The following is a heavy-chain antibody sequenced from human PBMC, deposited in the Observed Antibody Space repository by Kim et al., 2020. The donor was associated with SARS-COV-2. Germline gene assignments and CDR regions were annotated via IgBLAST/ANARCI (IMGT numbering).Heavy chain of an antibody. Sequence: GGSLRLSCAASGFTFSTYWMYWVRQAPGKGLVCVSRSNTDGSSTTYADSVKGRFTISRDNAKNTLYLQMNSLRGEDTAVYYCSRGDISDGMDVWGQGTT. CDR1: GFTFSTYW. D-gene: IGHD2-15*01. CDR3: SRGDISDGMDV. J-gene: IGHJ6*02. V-gene: IGHV3-74*01. CDR2: SNTDGSST.